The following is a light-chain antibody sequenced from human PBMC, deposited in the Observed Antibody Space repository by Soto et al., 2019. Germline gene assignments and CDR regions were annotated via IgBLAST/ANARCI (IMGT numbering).Light chain of an antibody. V-gene: IGLV2-14*01. CDR3: SSYTSSSTLYV. CDR2: EVS. J-gene: IGLJ1*01. CDR1: SSDVGGYNS. Sequence: QSALTQPASVSGSPGQSITISCTGTSSDVGGYNSVSWYQHHPGKAPKLMIYEVSNRPSWVSNRFSGSKSGNTASLTISGLQAEDEADYYCSSYTSSSTLYVFGTGTKLTVL.